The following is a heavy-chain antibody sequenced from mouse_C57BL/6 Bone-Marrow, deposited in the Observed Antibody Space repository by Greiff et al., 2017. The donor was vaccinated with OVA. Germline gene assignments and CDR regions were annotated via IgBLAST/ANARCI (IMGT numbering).Heavy chain of an antibody. CDR2: IYPGSGST. V-gene: IGHV1-55*01. J-gene: IGHJ3*01. Sequence: VQLQQPGAELVKPGASVTMSCKASGYTFTSYWITWVKQRPGQGLEWIGDIYPGSGSTNYNEKFKSKATLTVDTSSSTAYMQLSSLTSEDSAVYYCARWGTGGAWFAYWGQGTLVTVSA. CDR3: ARWGTGGAWFAY. D-gene: IGHD4-1*01. CDR1: GYTFTSYW.